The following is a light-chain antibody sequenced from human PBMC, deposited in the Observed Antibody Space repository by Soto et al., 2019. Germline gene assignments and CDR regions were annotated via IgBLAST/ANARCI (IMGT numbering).Light chain of an antibody. Sequence: EIVLTQSPGTLSLSPGERATLSCRASQSVSSSYLAWYQQKPGQAPRLLIYGASSRATGIPDTFSGSGSGTDFTITISRLEPEEFAVYYCQQYGSSPLTFGGGTKVEIK. CDR1: QSVSSSY. CDR2: GAS. J-gene: IGKJ4*01. V-gene: IGKV3-20*01. CDR3: QQYGSSPLT.